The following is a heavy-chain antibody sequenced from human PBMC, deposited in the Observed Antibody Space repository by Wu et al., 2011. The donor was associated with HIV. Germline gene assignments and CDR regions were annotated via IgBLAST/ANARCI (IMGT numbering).Heavy chain of an antibody. Sequence: QVQLVQSGAEVKKPGASVKVSCKASGYTFTNYYMHWVRQAPGQGLEWMGIINPSGGSTSYAQKFQGRVTMTRDTSTSTVYMELSSLRSEDTAVYYCARWDRSSSWYKGYFDYWGQGTLVTVSS. J-gene: IGHJ4*02. D-gene: IGHD6-13*01. V-gene: IGHV1-46*01. CDR2: INPSGGST. CDR1: GYTFTNYY. CDR3: ARWDRSSSWYKGYFDY.